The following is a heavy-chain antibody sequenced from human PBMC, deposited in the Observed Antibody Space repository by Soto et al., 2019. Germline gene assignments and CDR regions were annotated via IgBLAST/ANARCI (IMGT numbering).Heavy chain of an antibody. CDR1: GGTFSSYT. D-gene: IGHD4-17*01. V-gene: IGHV1-69*02. Sequence: QVQLVQSGAEVKKPGSSVKVSCKASGGTFSSYTISWVRQAPGQGLEWMGRIIPILGIANYAQKFQGRVNITAHKSTSTAYMELSSLRSEDTAVYYCASGMTTETTQGFWGRGTLVTVSS. J-gene: IGHJ2*01. CDR2: IIPILGIA. CDR3: ASGMTTETTQGF.